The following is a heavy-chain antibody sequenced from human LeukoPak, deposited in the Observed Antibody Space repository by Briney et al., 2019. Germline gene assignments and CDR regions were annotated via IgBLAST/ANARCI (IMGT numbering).Heavy chain of an antibody. D-gene: IGHD2-2*01. CDR2: IYYSGST. V-gene: IGHV4-59*12. CDR3: ARDSGCSSTSCYRPYNWFDP. CDR1: GGSISTYY. J-gene: IGHJ5*02. Sequence: SETLSLTCTVSGGSISTYYWNWIRRPPGKGLEWIGYIYYSGSTNYNPSLTSRVTISVDTSKNQFSLKLNSVTAADTAVYYCARDSGCSSTSCYRPYNWFDPWGQGTLVTVSS.